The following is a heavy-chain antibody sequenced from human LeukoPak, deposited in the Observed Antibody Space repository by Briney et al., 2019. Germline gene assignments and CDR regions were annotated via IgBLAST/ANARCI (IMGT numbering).Heavy chain of an antibody. CDR1: GFTFDDYG. V-gene: IGHV3-20*04. J-gene: IGHJ6*03. D-gene: IGHD2-15*01. CDR3: ARASGSDIGDYYYYMDV. CDR2: INWNGGST. Sequence: GGSLRLSCAASGFTFDDYGMSWVRQAPGQGLEWVSGINWNGGSTGYADSVKGRFTISRDNAKNSLYLQMSSLRAEDTAVYYCARASGSDIGDYYYYMDVWGKGTTVTISS.